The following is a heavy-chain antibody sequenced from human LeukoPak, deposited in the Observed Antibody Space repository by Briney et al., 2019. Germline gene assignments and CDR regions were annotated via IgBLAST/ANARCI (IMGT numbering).Heavy chain of an antibody. CDR3: ARTFRSSGHIDY. J-gene: IGHJ4*02. Sequence: GESLKISCKGFGYTFTTYWIGWVRQMPGKGLEWMGIIYPGDSDTRYSPSFQGQVTISADKSISTAYLQWSSLKASDTAMYYCARTFRSSGHIDYWGQGTLVTVSS. CDR1: GYTFTTYW. D-gene: IGHD2/OR15-2a*01. CDR2: IYPGDSDT. V-gene: IGHV5-51*01.